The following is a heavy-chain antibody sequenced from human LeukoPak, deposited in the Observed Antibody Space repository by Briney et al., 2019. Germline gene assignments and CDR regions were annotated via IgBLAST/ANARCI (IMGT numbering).Heavy chain of an antibody. V-gene: IGHV3-48*02. CDR1: GFTFSSYS. Sequence: PGGSLGLSCAASGFTFSSYSMNWVRQAPGKGLEWVSYISSSSSTIYYADSVKGRFTISRDNAKNSLYLQMNSLRDEDTAVYYCASSPWGTRDYWGQGTLVTVSS. D-gene: IGHD3-16*01. CDR3: ASSPWGTRDY. CDR2: ISSSSSTI. J-gene: IGHJ4*02.